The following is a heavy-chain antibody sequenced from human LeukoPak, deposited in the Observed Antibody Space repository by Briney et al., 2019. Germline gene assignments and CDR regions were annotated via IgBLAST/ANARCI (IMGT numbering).Heavy chain of an antibody. CDR1: GGTISSYA. D-gene: IGHD3-22*01. J-gene: IGHJ5*02. CDR3: ASSSHNYYDSSGYRA. V-gene: IGHV1-69*06. CDR2: IIPIFGTA. Sequence: ASVKVSCKASGGTISSYAISWVRQAPGQGLEWMGGIIPIFGTANYAQKFQGRVTITADKSTSTAYMELSSLRSEDTAVYYCASSSHNYYDSSGYRAWGQGTLVTVSS.